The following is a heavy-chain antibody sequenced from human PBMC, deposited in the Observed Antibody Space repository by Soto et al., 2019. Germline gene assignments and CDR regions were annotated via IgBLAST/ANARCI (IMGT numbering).Heavy chain of an antibody. CDR3: TRHGVIPPLRFGMDV. D-gene: IGHD3-16*02. CDR2: IFYRGNT. CDR1: GGSISGYY. J-gene: IGHJ6*02. V-gene: IGHV4-59*01. Sequence: PSETLSLTCTVSGGSISGYYWNWIRQSPGQGLEWIGYIFYRGNTLYNPSLQSRVTISLDTAENQFSLRLNSVTAADTAVYYCTRHGVIPPLRFGMDVWGQGASVTVSS.